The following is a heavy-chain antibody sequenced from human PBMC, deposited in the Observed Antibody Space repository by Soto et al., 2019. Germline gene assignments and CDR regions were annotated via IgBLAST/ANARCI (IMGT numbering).Heavy chain of an antibody. D-gene: IGHD3-10*01. V-gene: IGHV4-39*01. CDR2: IYSSGST. CDR1: GGSISSSSFY. Sequence: QLQLQESGPGLVKPSETLSLTCTVSGGSISSSSFYWGWIRQPPGKGLEWIGSIYSSGSTYYNPSLKSRVTTSVDTSKNQFSLNVTSVTAADTAVYYCGRHLVMVRGVLPSAIYYFDYWGQGTLVTVSS. J-gene: IGHJ4*02. CDR3: GRHLVMVRGVLPSAIYYFDY.